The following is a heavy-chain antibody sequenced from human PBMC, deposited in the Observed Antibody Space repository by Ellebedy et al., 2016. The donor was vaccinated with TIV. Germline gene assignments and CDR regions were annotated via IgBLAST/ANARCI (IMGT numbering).Heavy chain of an antibody. CDR1: GYTFTDYY. V-gene: IGHV1-2*04. D-gene: IGHD3-22*01. CDR3: ARGMGITTVYYYFAMDV. J-gene: IGHJ6*02. CDR2: INPNIGDT. Sequence: AASVKVSCKASGYTFTDYYIHWVRQAPGQGLEWMGWINPNIGDTNYAQKFQGWVTMTWDTSISTAYMELSRLRSDDTAGYYCARGMGITTVYYYFAMDVWGHGTTVTVSS.